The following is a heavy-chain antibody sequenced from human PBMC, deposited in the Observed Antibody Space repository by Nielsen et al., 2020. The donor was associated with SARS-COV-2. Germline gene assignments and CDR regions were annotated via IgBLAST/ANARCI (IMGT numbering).Heavy chain of an antibody. J-gene: IGHJ4*01. V-gene: IGHV3-30*04. D-gene: IGHD2-15*01. CDR1: GFSFSGFA. Sequence: LKISCAASGFSFSGFALHWVRQAPGKGLEWVAVISYEGSTKYYADSVRGQFTVSRDNSKNILFLQMNRLRPEDTAVYYCARDVSCSGGACYSPPTLDNWGHGTLVTVSS. CDR2: ISYEGSTK. CDR3: ARDVSCSGGACYSPPTLDN.